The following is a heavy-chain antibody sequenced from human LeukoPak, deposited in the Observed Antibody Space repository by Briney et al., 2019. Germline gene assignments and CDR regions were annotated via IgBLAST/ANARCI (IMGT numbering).Heavy chain of an antibody. CDR1: GGSISSGGYS. D-gene: IGHD6-13*01. Sequence: PSETLSLTCAVSGGSISSGGYSWSWIRQPPGKGLEWIGYIYYSGSTYYNPSLKSRVTISVDTSKNQFSLKLSSVTAADTAVYYCARPYYHGPDSSSLNRAFDIWGQGTMVTVSS. CDR3: ARPYYHGPDSSSLNRAFDI. J-gene: IGHJ3*02. V-gene: IGHV4-30-2*05. CDR2: IYYSGST.